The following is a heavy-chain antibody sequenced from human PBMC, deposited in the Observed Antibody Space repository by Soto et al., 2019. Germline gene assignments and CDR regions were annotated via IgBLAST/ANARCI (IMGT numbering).Heavy chain of an antibody. CDR1: GGSISSGGYY. Sequence: QVQLQESGPGLVKASQTLSLTCTVSGGSISSGGYYLSWIRQHPGKGLEWIGYIYNSGSTYYNPALKSRVTRSADTSKTQFSLKLSSVTAADTAVYYCARDPAPWGQGTLVTVSS. CDR2: IYNSGST. J-gene: IGHJ5*02. V-gene: IGHV4-31*03. CDR3: ARDPAP.